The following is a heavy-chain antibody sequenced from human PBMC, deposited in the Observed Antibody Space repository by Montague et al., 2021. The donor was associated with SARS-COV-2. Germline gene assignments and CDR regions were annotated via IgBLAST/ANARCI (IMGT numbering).Heavy chain of an antibody. CDR3: ARDTRIQLWFDRDYYYGMDV. CDR1: GDSVSSNSAA. D-gene: IGHD5-18*01. Sequence: CAISGDSVSSNSAAWNWIRQSPSRGLEWLGRTYYRSKWYNDYAVSVKSRITINPDTSKNQFSLQLNSVTPEDTAVYYCARDTRIQLWFDRDYYYGMDVWGQGTRVT. J-gene: IGHJ6*02. CDR2: TYYRSKWYN. V-gene: IGHV6-1*01.